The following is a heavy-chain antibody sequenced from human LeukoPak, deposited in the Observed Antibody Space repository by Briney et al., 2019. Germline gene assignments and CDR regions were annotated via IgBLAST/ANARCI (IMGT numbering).Heavy chain of an antibody. CDR3: AVNWGTDY. CDR1: GGSFSGYY. D-gene: IGHD7-27*01. J-gene: IGHJ4*02. CDR2: INHSGST. V-gene: IGHV4-34*01. Sequence: SETLSLTCAVYGGSFSGYYWSWIRQPPGKGLEWIGEINHSGSTNYNPSLRSRVTISVDTSKNQFSLKLSPVTAADTAVYYCAVNWGTDYWGQGTLVTVSS.